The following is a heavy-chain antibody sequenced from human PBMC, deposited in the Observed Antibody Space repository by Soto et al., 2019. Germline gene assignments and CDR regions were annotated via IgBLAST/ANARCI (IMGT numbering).Heavy chain of an antibody. V-gene: IGHV4-31*03. J-gene: IGHJ4*02. CDR1: GGSISSGGYY. D-gene: IGHD6-6*01. CDR2: IYYSGST. CDR3: ARISLYEDSSSGGVY. Sequence: SETLSLTCTVSGGSISSGGYYWSWIRQHPGQDLEWIGYIYYSGSTYYNPSLKSRVTISVDTSKNQFSLKLSSVTAADTAVYYCARISLYEDSSSGGVYWGQGTLVTVSS.